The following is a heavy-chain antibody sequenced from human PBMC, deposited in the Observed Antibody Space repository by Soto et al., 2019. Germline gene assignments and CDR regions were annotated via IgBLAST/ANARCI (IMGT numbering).Heavy chain of an antibody. CDR1: GITFSTYA. Sequence: EVQLLESGGGLVQPGGSLRLSCVASGITFSTYAMSWVRQAPGKGLEWVSSISGSGGNTYYADSVKGRFTISSDNHKHTVYLQMNSLRAEDTTVFYCARDDGGTGSCYTGPYDPWGQGTLVTVSS. CDR2: ISGSGGNT. D-gene: IGHD2-15*01. J-gene: IGHJ5*02. CDR3: ARDDGGTGSCYTGPYDP. V-gene: IGHV3-23*01.